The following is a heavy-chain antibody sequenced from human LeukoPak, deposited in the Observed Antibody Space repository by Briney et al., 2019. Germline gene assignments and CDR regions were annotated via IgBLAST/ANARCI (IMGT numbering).Heavy chain of an antibody. CDR1: GYTFTSYG. CDR2: ISAYNGNT. V-gene: IGHV1-18*01. D-gene: IGHD6-13*01. CDR3: ARVFRHSSSWYSAGDAFDI. J-gene: IGHJ3*02. Sequence: ASVKVSCNASGYTFTSYGISWVRQAPGQGLEWMGWISAYNGNTNYAQKLQGRVTMTTDTSTSTAYMELRSLRSDDTAVYYCARVFRHSSSWYSAGDAFDIWGQGTMVTVAS.